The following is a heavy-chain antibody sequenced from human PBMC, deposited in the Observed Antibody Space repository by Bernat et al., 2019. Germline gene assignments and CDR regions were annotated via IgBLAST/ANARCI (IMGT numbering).Heavy chain of an antibody. J-gene: IGHJ5*02. CDR2: IYSGGST. CDR1: GFTVSSNY. Sequence: EVQLVESGGGLVQPGVSLRLSCAASGFTVSSNYMSWVRQAPGKGLEWVSVIYSGGSTYYADSVKGRFTISRDNSKNTLYLQMNSLRAEDTAVYYCARTTYYYDRWFDPWGQGTLVTVSS. D-gene: IGHD3-22*01. CDR3: ARTTYYYDRWFDP. V-gene: IGHV3-66*01.